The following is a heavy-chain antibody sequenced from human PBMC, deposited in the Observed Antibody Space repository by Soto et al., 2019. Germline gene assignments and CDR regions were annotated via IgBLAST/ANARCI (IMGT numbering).Heavy chain of an antibody. CDR2: MRANSGYT. Sequence: QVQLVQSGAEVKKPGASVKVSCKASGDIFTNFDFNWVRQATGQGLEWVGWMRANSGYTGQAQKFQGRVTMTRDTSMSTSYMELSSLRADDTAVYYCARYSNGQGFKACGQGTLVIVSS. V-gene: IGHV1-8*01. D-gene: IGHD5-18*01. CDR1: GDIFTNFD. J-gene: IGHJ5*02. CDR3: ARYSNGQGFKA.